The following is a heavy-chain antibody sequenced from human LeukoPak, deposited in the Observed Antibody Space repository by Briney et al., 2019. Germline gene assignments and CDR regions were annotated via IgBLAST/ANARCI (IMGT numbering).Heavy chain of an antibody. Sequence: GGSLRLSCAASGFTFSSYAMSWVRQAPGKGLEWVSAISGSGGSTYYADSVKGRFTISRDNSKNTLYLQMNSLRAEDTAVYYCAKDRGGYYGDHAGYYFDYWGQGTLVTVSS. CDR1: GFTFSSYA. J-gene: IGHJ4*02. V-gene: IGHV3-23*01. CDR2: ISGSGGST. D-gene: IGHD4-17*01. CDR3: AKDRGGYYGDHAGYYFDY.